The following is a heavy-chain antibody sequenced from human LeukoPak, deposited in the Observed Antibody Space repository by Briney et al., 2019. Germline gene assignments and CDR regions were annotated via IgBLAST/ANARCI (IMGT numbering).Heavy chain of an antibody. Sequence: SETLSLTCTVSGGSIRSSYYYWGWIRQPPGKGLEWIGSIYDSGSTYYNPSLKSRVTISVDTSKNQFSLKLSSVTAADTAVYYCARTYCSSTSCYDYFDYWGQGTLVTVSS. CDR3: ARTYCSSTSCYDYFDY. CDR2: IYDSGST. J-gene: IGHJ4*02. V-gene: IGHV4-39*01. D-gene: IGHD2-2*01. CDR1: GGSIRSSYYY.